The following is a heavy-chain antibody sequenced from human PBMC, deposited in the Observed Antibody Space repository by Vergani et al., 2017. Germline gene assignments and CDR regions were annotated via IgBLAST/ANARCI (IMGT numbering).Heavy chain of an antibody. Sequence: QLQLQESGPGLVKPSETLSLTCTVSGGSISSSSYYWGWIRQPPGKGLEWIGSIYYSGSTYYNPSLKSRVTISVATSKNQFSLKLSSVTAADTAVYYCARVSGCSGGSCYSAIEDYFDYWGQGTLVTVSS. J-gene: IGHJ4*02. CDR3: ARVSGCSGGSCYSAIEDYFDY. D-gene: IGHD2-15*01. V-gene: IGHV4-39*07. CDR1: GGSISSSSYY. CDR2: IYYSGST.